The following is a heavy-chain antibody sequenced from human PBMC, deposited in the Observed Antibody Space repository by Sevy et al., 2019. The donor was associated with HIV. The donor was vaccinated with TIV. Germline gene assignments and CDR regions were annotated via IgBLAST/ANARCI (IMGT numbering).Heavy chain of an antibody. CDR1: GFTFSSYA. J-gene: IGHJ6*04. D-gene: IGHD6-19*01. Sequence: GGSLRLSCAASGFTFSSYAMSWVRQAPGKGLEWVSAISGSGGSTYYADSVKGRFTISRDNSKNTLYLQMNNLRAEDTAVYYCAKGYEGIAVADTDVWGKGTTVTVSS. CDR3: AKGYEGIAVADTDV. CDR2: ISGSGGST. V-gene: IGHV3-23*01.